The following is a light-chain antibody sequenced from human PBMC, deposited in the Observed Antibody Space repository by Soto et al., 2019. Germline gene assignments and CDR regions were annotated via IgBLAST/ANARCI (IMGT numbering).Light chain of an antibody. Sequence: QSALTQPASVSGSPGQSITISCTGTSSTVGGFNVVSWYQQHPGKAPKVIIYEGIKRPSGVSNRFSGSNSGSTASLTISGLQAEDEADYYCCSYVGATTYGVGTGTKV. V-gene: IGLV2-23*01. CDR3: CSYVGATTYG. J-gene: IGLJ1*01. CDR1: SSTVGGFNV. CDR2: EGI.